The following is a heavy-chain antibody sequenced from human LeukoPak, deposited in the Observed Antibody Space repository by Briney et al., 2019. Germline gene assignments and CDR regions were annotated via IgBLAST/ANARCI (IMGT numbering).Heavy chain of an antibody. CDR2: TVGGGDGT. V-gene: IGHV3-23*01. J-gene: IGHJ4*02. CDR1: GFTFSSTS. Sequence: PGGSLRLSCAASGFTFSSTSMSWVRQAPGKGLEWVAVTVGGGDGTYYADSVKGRFTISRDNSNNTLYLQMNSLRAEDTAVYYCAKDPHPGIAAAGTYFDYWGQGTLVTVSS. D-gene: IGHD6-13*01. CDR3: AKDPHPGIAAAGTYFDY.